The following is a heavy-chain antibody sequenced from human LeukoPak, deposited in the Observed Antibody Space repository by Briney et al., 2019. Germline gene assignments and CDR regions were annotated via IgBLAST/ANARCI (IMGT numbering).Heavy chain of an antibody. J-gene: IGHJ4*02. V-gene: IGHV4-61*02. CDR2: IYTSGST. D-gene: IGHD5-24*01. Sequence: SETLSLTCTVSGGSISSGSYYWSWIRQPAGKGLEWIGRIYTSGSTNYNPSLKSRVTISVDTSKNQFSLKLSSVTAADTAVYYCAREMATDSSDYWGQGTLVTVSS. CDR1: GGSISSGSYY. CDR3: AREMATDSSDY.